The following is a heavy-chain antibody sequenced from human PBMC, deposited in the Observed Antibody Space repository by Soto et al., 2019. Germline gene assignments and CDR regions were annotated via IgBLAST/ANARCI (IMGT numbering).Heavy chain of an antibody. V-gene: IGHV3-72*01. CDR1: GFTLSDHY. CDR3: ARGHPGDDWRNFAF. CDR2: TRNKAQSYTT. J-gene: IGHJ4*02. Sequence: EVQLVESGGGLVQPGGSLRLSCAASGFTLSDHYMDWVRQAPGKGLEWIVRTRNKAQSYTTQYAASVKGRFTISRDHSESSVLLQMNSLKTEDTAVYYCARGHPGDDWRNFAFWGQGILVTVSS. D-gene: IGHD2-21*02.